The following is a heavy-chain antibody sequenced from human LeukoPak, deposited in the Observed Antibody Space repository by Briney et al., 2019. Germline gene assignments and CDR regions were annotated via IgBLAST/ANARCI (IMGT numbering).Heavy chain of an antibody. J-gene: IGHJ4*02. Sequence: GGSLRLSCAASGFTFSSYAMSWVRQAPGKGLEWVSAISGSGGSTYYADSVKGRFTISRDNSKNTLYLQMNSLRAEDTAVYYCAKALERVVAATTNFDYWGQGTLVTVSS. CDR1: GFTFSSYA. CDR3: AKALERVVAATTNFDY. V-gene: IGHV3-23*01. D-gene: IGHD2-15*01. CDR2: ISGSGGST.